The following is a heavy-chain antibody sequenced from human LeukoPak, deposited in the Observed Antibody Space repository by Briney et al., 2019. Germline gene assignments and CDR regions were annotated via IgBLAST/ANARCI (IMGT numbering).Heavy chain of an antibody. CDR1: GYTFTSYY. J-gene: IGHJ5*02. CDR2: INPNSGGT. Sequence: ASVKVSCKASGYTFTSYYMHWVRQAPGQGLEWMGWINPNSGGTNYAQKFQGRVTMTRDTSISTAYMELSRLRSDDTAVYYCARDLYSSSWINWFDPWGQGTLVTVSS. CDR3: ARDLYSSSWINWFDP. V-gene: IGHV1-2*02. D-gene: IGHD6-13*01.